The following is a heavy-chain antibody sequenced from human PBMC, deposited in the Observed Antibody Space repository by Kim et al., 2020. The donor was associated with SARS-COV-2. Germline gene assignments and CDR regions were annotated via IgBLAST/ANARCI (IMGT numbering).Heavy chain of an antibody. CDR3: ARWGSYGSGSRWACFDY. J-gene: IGHJ4*02. D-gene: IGHD3-10*01. Sequence: GGSLRLSCAASGFTFSSYGMHWVRQAPGKGLEWVAVIWYDGSNKYYADSVKGRFTISRDNSKNTLYLQMNSLRAEDTAVYYCARWGSYGSGSRWACFDYWGQGTLVTVSS. V-gene: IGHV3-33*01. CDR2: IWYDGSNK. CDR1: GFTFSSYG.